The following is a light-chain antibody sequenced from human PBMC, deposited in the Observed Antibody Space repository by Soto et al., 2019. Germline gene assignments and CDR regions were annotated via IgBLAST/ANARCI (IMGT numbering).Light chain of an antibody. J-gene: IGKJ4*01. V-gene: IGKV1-39*01. CDR3: QQSYNTPLT. Sequence: DIQMTQSPSSLSASVGARVTVSCRASQNIGTYLNWYQQKSGKAPEVLISDASNLQSGVPSRFSGSGSGTDFTLTISSLHPQESATYYCQQSYNTPLTFGGGTKVEI. CDR2: DAS. CDR1: QNIGTY.